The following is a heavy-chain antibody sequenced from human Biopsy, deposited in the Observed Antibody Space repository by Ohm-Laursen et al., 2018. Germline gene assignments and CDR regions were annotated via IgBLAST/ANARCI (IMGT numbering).Heavy chain of an antibody. V-gene: IGHV4-61*03. Sequence: SDTLSLTWTVSGGSISNNNYYWTWIRQPPGKGLEWIGHISHTGYTSYKSSLKSRVTISLDTSRKHFSLRLTSLAAADTAVYYCARGSNEYGGLYFPHWGHGTTVFVSS. CDR2: ISHTGYT. CDR3: ARGSNEYGGLYFPH. D-gene: IGHD4-23*01. J-gene: IGHJ6*02. CDR1: GGSISNNNYY.